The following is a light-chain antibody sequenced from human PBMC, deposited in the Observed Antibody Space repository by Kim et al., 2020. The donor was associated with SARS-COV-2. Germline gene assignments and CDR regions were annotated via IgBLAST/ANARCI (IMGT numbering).Light chain of an antibody. CDR3: QQRSHWPST. J-gene: IGKJ4*01. Sequence: LSPGERATLSCRASQSVSTNLAWYQQKPDQAPRLLIYDVSNRATGIPARFSGSGSGTDFTLTISSLEPEDFAVYYCQQRSHWPSTFGGGTKVDIK. CDR1: QSVSTN. V-gene: IGKV3-11*01. CDR2: DVS.